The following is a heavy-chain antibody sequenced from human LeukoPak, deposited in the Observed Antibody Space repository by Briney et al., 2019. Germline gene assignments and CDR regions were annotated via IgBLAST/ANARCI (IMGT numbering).Heavy chain of an antibody. D-gene: IGHD2/OR15-2a*01. CDR1: GYTFTGYY. V-gene: IGHV1-2*02. Sequence: ASVKVSCKASGYTFTGYYMHWVRQAPGQGLEWMGWINPNSGGTNYAQKFQGRVTMTRDTSISTAYMELSRLRSDDTAVYYCARPGPNRYYYGMDVWGQGTTVTVSS. CDR2: INPNSGGT. J-gene: IGHJ6*02. CDR3: ARPGPNRYYYGMDV.